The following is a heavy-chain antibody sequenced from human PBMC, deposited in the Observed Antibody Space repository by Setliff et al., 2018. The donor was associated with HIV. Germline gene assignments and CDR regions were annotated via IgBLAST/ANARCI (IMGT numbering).Heavy chain of an antibody. D-gene: IGHD4-4*01. CDR3: AKTQTVITVYGPFDS. J-gene: IGHJ4*02. V-gene: IGHV3-23*01. CDR2: ISGSGDIT. CDR1: GFSFRSYA. Sequence: PGGSLRLSCAASGFSFRSYAVSWVRQAPGRGMEWVSVISGSGDITYYRESVKGRFTVSRDNSNNTVYLQINSLRAEDTAMYYCAKTQTVITVYGPFDSWGQGTPVTVSS.